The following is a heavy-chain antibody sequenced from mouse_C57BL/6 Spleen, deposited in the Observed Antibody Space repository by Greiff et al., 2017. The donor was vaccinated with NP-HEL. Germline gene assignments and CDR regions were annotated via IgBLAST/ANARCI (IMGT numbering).Heavy chain of an antibody. V-gene: IGHV1-82*01. CDR3: ARGLPLDY. CDR2: IYPGDGDT. CDR1: GYAFSSSW. J-gene: IGHJ4*01. Sequence: QVQLKESGPELVKPGASVKISCKASGYAFSSSWMNWVKQRPGKGLEWIGRIYPGDGDTNYNGKFKGKATLTADKSSSTAYMQLSSLTSEDSAVYFCARGLPLDYWGQGTSVTVSS.